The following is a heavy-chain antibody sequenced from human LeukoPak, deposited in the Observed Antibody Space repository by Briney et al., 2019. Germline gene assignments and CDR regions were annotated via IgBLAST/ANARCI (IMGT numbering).Heavy chain of an antibody. J-gene: IGHJ4*02. Sequence: SQTLSLTCAISGDSVSSDSSAWSWIRQSPSRGLEWLGRAYYRSKWYITYAVSVKGRITVNPDTSKNQFSLQLNSVTPEDTAVYYCARNYRPDFDCWGQGTLVTVSS. CDR2: AYYRSKWYI. D-gene: IGHD1-7*01. CDR3: ARNYRPDFDC. V-gene: IGHV6-1*01. CDR1: GDSVSSDSSA.